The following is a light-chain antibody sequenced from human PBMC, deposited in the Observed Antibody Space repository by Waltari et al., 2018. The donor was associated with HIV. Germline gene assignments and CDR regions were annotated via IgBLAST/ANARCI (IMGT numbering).Light chain of an antibody. CDR1: QTVSTK. CDR3: QQYNNRPPNT. J-gene: IGKJ2*01. Sequence: VMTQSPATLSVSPGERVTLSCRASQTVSTKLAWYQQKPGQAPRLLIYGASTRAPGLPARFSGSGSGTEFTLTISNLQSEDSAVYYCQQYNNRPPNTFGQGTKLEIK. V-gene: IGKV3-15*01. CDR2: GAS.